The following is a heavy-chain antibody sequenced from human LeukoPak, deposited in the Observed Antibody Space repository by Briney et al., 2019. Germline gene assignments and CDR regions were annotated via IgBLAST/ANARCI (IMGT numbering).Heavy chain of an antibody. J-gene: IGHJ6*02. CDR2: IKQDGSEK. CDR3: ARVDTEYYYYYGMDV. Sequence: GGSLRLSCAASGFTFSSYWMSWVRQAPGKGLEWVANIKQDGSEKYYVDSVKGRFTISRDNAKNSLYLQMNSLRAEDTAVYYCARVDTEYYYYYGMDVWGQGTTVTVSS. CDR1: GFTFSSYW. V-gene: IGHV3-7*01.